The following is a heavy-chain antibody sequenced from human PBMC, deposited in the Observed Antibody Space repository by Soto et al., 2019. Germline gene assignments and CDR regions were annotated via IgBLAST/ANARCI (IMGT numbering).Heavy chain of an antibody. Sequence: GASVKVSCKASGYTFTSYGISWVRQAPGQGLEWMGWISAYNGNTNYAQKLQGRVTMTTDTSTSTAYMELRSLRSDDTAVYYCARADRDLYYYGSASGSWGYWGQGTLVTVSS. CDR2: ISAYNGNT. V-gene: IGHV1-18*01. J-gene: IGHJ4*02. CDR3: ARADRDLYYYGSASGSWGY. CDR1: GYTFTSYG. D-gene: IGHD3-10*01.